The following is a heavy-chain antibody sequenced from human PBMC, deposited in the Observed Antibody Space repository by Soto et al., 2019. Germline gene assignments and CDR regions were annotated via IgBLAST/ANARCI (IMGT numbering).Heavy chain of an antibody. D-gene: IGHD6-13*01. CDR2: ISGSGGST. V-gene: IGHV3-23*01. CDR1: GFTFSSYA. Sequence: PGGSLRLSCAASGFTFSSYAMSWVRQAPGKGLEWVSAISGSGGSTYYADSVKGRFTISRDNSKNTLYLQMNSLRAEDTAVYYCAKVIKVLNNKHQLVKYYFDYWGQGALVTVSS. J-gene: IGHJ4*02. CDR3: AKVIKVLNNKHQLVKYYFDY.